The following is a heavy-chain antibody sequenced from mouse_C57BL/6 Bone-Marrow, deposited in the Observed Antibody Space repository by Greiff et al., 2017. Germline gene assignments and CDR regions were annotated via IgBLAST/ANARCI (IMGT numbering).Heavy chain of an antibody. Sequence: DVHLVESGGGLVKPGGSLKLSCAASGFTFSSYAMSWVRQTPEKRLEWVATISDGGSYTYYPDNVKGRFTISRDNAKNNLYLQMSHLKSEDTAMYYCARDEGYFLMDYWGQGTSVTVSS. CDR2: ISDGGSYT. V-gene: IGHV5-4*01. D-gene: IGHD2-3*01. J-gene: IGHJ4*01. CDR3: ARDEGYFLMDY. CDR1: GFTFSSYA.